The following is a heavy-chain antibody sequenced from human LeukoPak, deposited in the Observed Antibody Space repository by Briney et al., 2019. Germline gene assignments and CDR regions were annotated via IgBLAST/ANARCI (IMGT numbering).Heavy chain of an antibody. CDR1: GGTFSSYA. CDR2: IIPIFGTA. V-gene: IGHV1-69*01. D-gene: IGHD5-24*01. CDR3: AREMATITAEYFQH. J-gene: IGHJ1*01. Sequence: SSVKVSCKASGGTFSSYAISWVRQAPGQGLEWMGGIIPIFGTANYAQKFQGRVTITADESTSTAYMELSRLRSDDTAVYYCAREMATITAEYFQHWGQGTLVTVSS.